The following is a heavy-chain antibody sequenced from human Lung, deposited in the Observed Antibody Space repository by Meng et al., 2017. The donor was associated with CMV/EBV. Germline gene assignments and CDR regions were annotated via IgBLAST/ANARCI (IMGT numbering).Heavy chain of an antibody. CDR3: ARDNNWGPDY. Sequence: SVXVSCKASGYTFTAHYFHWVRQAPGQGLEWMGWIHPHRGDTNYAQQFQGRVTLTRDTSINTGYMELTRLTSDDTAVYYCARDNNWGPDYWGQGALVTVSS. CDR2: IHPHRGDT. V-gene: IGHV1-2*02. D-gene: IGHD7-27*01. J-gene: IGHJ4*02. CDR1: GYTFTAHY.